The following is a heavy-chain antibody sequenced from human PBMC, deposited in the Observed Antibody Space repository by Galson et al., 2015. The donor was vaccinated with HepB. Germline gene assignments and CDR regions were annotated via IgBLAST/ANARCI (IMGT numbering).Heavy chain of an antibody. D-gene: IGHD3-10*01. Sequence: SLRLSCAASGFTFSSYWMHWVRQAPGKGLVWVSRINSDGSSTSYADSVKGRFTISRDNAKNTLYLQMNSLRVEDTAVYYCARSYGSGPGDYWGQGTLVTVSS. CDR3: ARSYGSGPGDY. CDR2: INSDGSST. V-gene: IGHV3-74*01. J-gene: IGHJ4*02. CDR1: GFTFSSYW.